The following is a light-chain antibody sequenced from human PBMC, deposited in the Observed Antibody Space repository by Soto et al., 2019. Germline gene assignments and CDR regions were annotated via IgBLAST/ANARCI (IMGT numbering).Light chain of an antibody. CDR1: QGIRKD. CDR3: LQDYNYPRT. V-gene: IGKV1-6*02. J-gene: IGKJ1*01. Sequence: AIQMTQSPSSLSASVGDRVTMTCRASQGIRKDLAWYQQKPGKAPKLLIYATSSLQSGVPSRFSGSGSGRDFTLTISSLQPEDFATYYCLQDYNYPRTFGQGPKVEIK. CDR2: ATS.